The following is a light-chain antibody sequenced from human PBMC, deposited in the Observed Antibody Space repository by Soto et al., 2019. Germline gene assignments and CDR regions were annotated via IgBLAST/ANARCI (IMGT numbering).Light chain of an antibody. CDR3: QHYNSYSEA. J-gene: IGKJ1*01. V-gene: IGKV1-5*03. CDR1: QTISSW. CDR2: KAS. Sequence: DIQITQSPSTVSGSVGDRVTITCRASQTISSWLAWYQQKPGKAPKLLIYKASTLKSGVPSRFSGSGSGTEITLTINNLQPDDFATYYCQHYNSYSEAFGQGTKVDIK.